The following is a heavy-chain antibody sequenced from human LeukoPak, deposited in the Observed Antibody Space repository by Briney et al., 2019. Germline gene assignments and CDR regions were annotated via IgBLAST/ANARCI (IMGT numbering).Heavy chain of an antibody. CDR2: ISSSGSTI. D-gene: IGHD3-22*01. J-gene: IGHJ4*02. Sequence: PGGSLRLSCAASGFTFSSYEMNWVRQAPGKGLEWVSYISSSGSTIYYADSVKGRFTTSRDNAKNSLYLQMNSLRAEDAAVYYCARSFLKYYYDSSGLFDYWGQGTLVTVSS. V-gene: IGHV3-48*03. CDR3: ARSFLKYYYDSSGLFDY. CDR1: GFTFSSYE.